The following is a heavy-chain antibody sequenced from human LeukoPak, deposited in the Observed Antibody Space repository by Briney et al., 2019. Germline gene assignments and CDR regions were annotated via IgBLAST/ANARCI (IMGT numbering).Heavy chain of an antibody. CDR1: GFTFSSYA. D-gene: IGHD3-9*01. CDR2: ISSNGGST. Sequence: PGGSLRLSCSASGFTFSSYAMHWVRQAPGKGLEYVSAISSNGGSTYYADSVKGRFTISRDNSKNTLYLQMSSLRAEDTAVYYCVKSVGYFDWYGDYFDYWGQGTLVTVSS. V-gene: IGHV3-64D*09. J-gene: IGHJ4*02. CDR3: VKSVGYFDWYGDYFDY.